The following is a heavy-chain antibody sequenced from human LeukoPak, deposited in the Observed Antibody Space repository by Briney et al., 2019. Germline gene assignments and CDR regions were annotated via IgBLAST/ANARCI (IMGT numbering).Heavy chain of an antibody. CDR2: INHSGST. Sequence: SETLSLTCAVYGGSFSGYYWSWIRQPPGKGLEWIGEINHSGSTNYNPSLKSRVTISVDTSKNQFSLKLSSVTAADTAVYYYARSISTYNWSDPCSQRKLVTVS. V-gene: IGHV4-34*01. CDR1: GGSFSGYY. CDR3: ARSISTYNWSDP. D-gene: IGHD5/OR15-5a*01. J-gene: IGHJ5*02.